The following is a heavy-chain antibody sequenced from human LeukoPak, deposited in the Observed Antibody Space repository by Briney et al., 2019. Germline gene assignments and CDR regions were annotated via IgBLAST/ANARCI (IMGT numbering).Heavy chain of an antibody. CDR1: GYTFTNYG. J-gene: IGHJ1*01. CDR3: ARVPLSDPSGHYYPH. CDR2: INTGNGNT. Sequence: ASVKVSCKTSGYTFTNYGMHWVRQAPRQSPEWMGWINTGNGNTKSSQKFHDRVTLTRDTAASTAYMELNSLSSEDTAVYYCARVPLSDPSGHYYPHWGQGTLVTVSS. V-gene: IGHV1-3*04. D-gene: IGHD3-22*01.